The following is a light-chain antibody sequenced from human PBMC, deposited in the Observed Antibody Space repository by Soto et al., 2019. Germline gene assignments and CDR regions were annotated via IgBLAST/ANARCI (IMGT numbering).Light chain of an antibody. CDR1: HSVNTN. CDR2: GAS. V-gene: IGKV3-15*01. Sequence: EIVLTQSRATLSLSPGERATLSCRASHSVNTNLAWYQQRPGQPPRLLIYGASTRASDVPGRFSGSGSGREFTLTISSLQSEDFAIYSCHQYNSWPWTFGQGTKVDIK. CDR3: HQYNSWPWT. J-gene: IGKJ1*01.